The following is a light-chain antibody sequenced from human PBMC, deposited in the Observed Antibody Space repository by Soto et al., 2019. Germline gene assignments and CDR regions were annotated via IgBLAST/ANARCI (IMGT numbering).Light chain of an antibody. CDR1: QSVSSN. J-gene: IGKJ3*01. V-gene: IGKV3-11*01. CDR2: GAS. CDR3: QQRSTWPPFT. Sequence: EIVMTQSPATLSVSPGERATLSCRASQSVSSNLAWYQQKPGQAPRLLIYGASSRATGIPDRFSGSGSGTDFTLTISSLEPEDFAVYYCQQRSTWPPFTFGPGTKVDIK.